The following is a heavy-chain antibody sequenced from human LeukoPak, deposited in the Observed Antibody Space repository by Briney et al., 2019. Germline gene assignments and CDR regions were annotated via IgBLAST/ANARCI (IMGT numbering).Heavy chain of an antibody. Sequence: ASVKVSCKASGYSFTSYGISWVRQAPGQGLEWMGWISAYNGNTNYAQKLQGRVTMTTDTSTSTAYMELRSLRSDDTAVYYCARAPRSPIAAAGLLDYWGQGTLVTVSS. J-gene: IGHJ4*02. CDR2: ISAYNGNT. CDR1: GYSFTSYG. D-gene: IGHD6-13*01. CDR3: ARAPRSPIAAAGLLDY. V-gene: IGHV1-18*01.